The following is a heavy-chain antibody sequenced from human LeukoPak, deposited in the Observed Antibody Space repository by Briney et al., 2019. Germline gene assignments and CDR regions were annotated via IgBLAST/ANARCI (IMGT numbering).Heavy chain of an antibody. CDR2: IKQDGSEK. CDR3: TTDSGGGRPFDY. Sequence: GGSLRLSCAASGFTFSSYWMSWVRQAPGKGLEWVANIKQDGSEKYYVDSVKGRFTISRDNAKNSLFLQMNSLRAEDTALYFRTTDSGGGRPFDYWGHGTLVIVSS. J-gene: IGHJ4*01. CDR1: GFTFSSYW. V-gene: IGHV3-7*01. D-gene: IGHD6-6*01.